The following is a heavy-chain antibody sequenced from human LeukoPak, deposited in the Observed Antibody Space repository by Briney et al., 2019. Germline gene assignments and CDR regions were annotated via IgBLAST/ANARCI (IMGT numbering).Heavy chain of an antibody. V-gene: IGHV3-53*05. CDR3: ARTREQWQVLDY. J-gene: IGHJ4*02. CDR1: EFTVSNTY. Sequence: GGSLRLSCAASEFTVSNTYMTWVRQAPGKGLEWVSLIYSGGSTHYADSVKGRFTISRDNSKNMAYLQMNSLRVEDTAVYYCARTREQWQVLDYWGQGTLVTVSS. D-gene: IGHD6-19*01. CDR2: IYSGGST.